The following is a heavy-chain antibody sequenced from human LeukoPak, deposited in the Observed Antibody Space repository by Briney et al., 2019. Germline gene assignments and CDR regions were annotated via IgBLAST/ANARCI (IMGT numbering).Heavy chain of an antibody. CDR1: GGSISSSNW. Sequence: SETLSLTCAVSGGSISSSNWWSWVRQPPGKGLEWIGEIYHSGSTNYNPSLKSRVTISVDKSKNQFSLKLSSVTAADTAVYYCGREVVAAASTVDYWGQGTLVTVSS. V-gene: IGHV4-4*02. CDR2: IYHSGST. J-gene: IGHJ4*02. D-gene: IGHD6-13*01. CDR3: GREVVAAASTVDY.